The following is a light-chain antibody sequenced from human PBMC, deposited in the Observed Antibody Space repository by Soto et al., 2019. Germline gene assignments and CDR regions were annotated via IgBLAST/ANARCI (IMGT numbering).Light chain of an antibody. J-gene: IGKJ4*01. CDR1: QGISSD. CDR3: QQLKSYPLT. Sequence: DIQLTQSPSFLSASVGDRVTITCRASQGISSDLAWYQQKPGKVPKLLIYAAFTLQSGVPSRFSGGRSGAEFTVTISSLQPEDFATYYCQQLKSYPLTFGGGTKVEI. V-gene: IGKV1-9*01. CDR2: AAF.